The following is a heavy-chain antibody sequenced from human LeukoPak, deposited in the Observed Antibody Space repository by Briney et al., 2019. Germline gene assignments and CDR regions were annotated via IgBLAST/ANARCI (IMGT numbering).Heavy chain of an antibody. CDR3: ARSWGRAARPAGYYYYGMDV. J-gene: IGHJ6*02. CDR2: IYYSGST. V-gene: IGHV4-31*03. D-gene: IGHD6-6*01. Sequence: SETLSLTCTVSGGSISSGGYYWSWIRQHPGKGLEWIVYIYYSGSTYYNPSLKSRVTISVDTSKNQFSLKLSSVTAADTAVYYCARSWGRAARPAGYYYYGMDVWGQGTTVTVSS. CDR1: GGSISSGGYY.